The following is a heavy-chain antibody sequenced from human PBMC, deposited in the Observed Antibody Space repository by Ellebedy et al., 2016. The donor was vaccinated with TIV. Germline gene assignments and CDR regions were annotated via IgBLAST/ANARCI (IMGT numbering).Heavy chain of an antibody. V-gene: IGHV3-7*01. J-gene: IGHJ4*02. D-gene: IGHD5-12*01. CDR1: GFTFSSYW. CDR3: ARGQIVATINFDY. Sequence: GGSLRLXCAASGFTFSSYWMSWVRQAPGKGLEWVANIKQDGSEKYYVDSVKGRFTISRDNAKNSLYLQMNSLRAEDTAVYYCARGQIVATINFDYWGQGTLVTVSS. CDR2: IKQDGSEK.